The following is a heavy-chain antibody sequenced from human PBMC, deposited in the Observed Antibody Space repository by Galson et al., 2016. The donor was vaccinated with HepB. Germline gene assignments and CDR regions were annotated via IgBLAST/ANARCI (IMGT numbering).Heavy chain of an antibody. Sequence: ETLSLTCSVYGGSLSNNFWSWLRQPPGKGLEWIGEIHHTGDTNHNSSLKSRVTMSVDTSKNQFSLKLNSVTAADTAVYYCARGKRPRQWLITKWSDPWGQGTPVTVSA. D-gene: IGHD6-19*01. CDR3: ARGKRPRQWLITKWSDP. CDR2: IHHTGDT. J-gene: IGHJ5*02. V-gene: IGHV4-34*01. CDR1: GGSLSNNF.